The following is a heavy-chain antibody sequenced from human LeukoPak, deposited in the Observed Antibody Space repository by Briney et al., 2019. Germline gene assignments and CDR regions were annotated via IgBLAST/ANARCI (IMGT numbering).Heavy chain of an antibody. J-gene: IGHJ4*02. CDR3: ARDNNYYGSGSYHDY. V-gene: IGHV4-38-2*02. Sequence: PSETLSLTCTVSGYSISSGYYWGWIRQPPGKGLEWIGSIYHSGSTYYNPSLKSRVTMSVDTSKNQFSLKLSSVTAADTAVYYCARDNNYYGSGSYHDYWGQGTLVTVSS. CDR1: GYSISSGYY. CDR2: IYHSGST. D-gene: IGHD3-10*01.